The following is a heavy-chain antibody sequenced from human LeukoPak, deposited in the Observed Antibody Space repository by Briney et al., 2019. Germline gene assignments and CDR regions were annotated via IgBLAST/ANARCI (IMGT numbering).Heavy chain of an antibody. CDR2: CSAYNGNT. CDR1: GYTFTSYG. V-gene: IGHV1-18*01. J-gene: IGHJ4*02. Sequence: GASVKASYNASGYTFTSYGISWGRQAPGQGLEWRGWCSAYNGNTNYAQKLQGRVTMTPDTSTSTAYMELRSLRSDDTAVYCCARGDYGGNPSDYWGQGTLVTVSS. CDR3: ARGDYGGNPSDY. D-gene: IGHD4-23*01.